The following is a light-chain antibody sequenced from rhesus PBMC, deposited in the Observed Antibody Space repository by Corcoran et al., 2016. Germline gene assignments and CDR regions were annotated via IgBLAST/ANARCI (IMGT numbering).Light chain of an antibody. J-gene: IGKJ4*01. CDR1: QSVSSN. V-gene: IGKV3-35*01. Sequence: EIVLTQSPATLSLSPGERATLSCRASQSVSSNLAWYQQKPGQAPGPLIYDASSRATGIPDRFSGSGSGTDFTLTITSLEPDDVGVFYCQQYSNWPLTFGGGTKVEIK. CDR3: QQYSNWPLT. CDR2: DAS.